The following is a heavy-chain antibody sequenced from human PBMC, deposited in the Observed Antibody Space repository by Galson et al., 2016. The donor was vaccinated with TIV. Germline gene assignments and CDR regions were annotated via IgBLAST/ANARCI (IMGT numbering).Heavy chain of an antibody. D-gene: IGHD4-17*01. V-gene: IGHV4-59*04. CDR3: IREGSTVTMHHYFGMDV. J-gene: IGHJ6*02. CDR2: IYESGTT. CDR1: GAPITNYF. Sequence: ETLSLTCTVSGAPITNYFWTWIRQPPGKGLQWIGSIYESGTTYSNPSLKSRLTMSVDTSKNQFSLKLSSVTAADTAVYYCIREGSTVTMHHYFGMDVWGQGTSVTVSS.